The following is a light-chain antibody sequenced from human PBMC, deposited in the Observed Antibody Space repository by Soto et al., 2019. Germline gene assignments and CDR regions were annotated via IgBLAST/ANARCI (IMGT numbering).Light chain of an antibody. CDR2: DVN. CDR1: SSDVGGFNS. CDR3: CSYAGSYSYA. J-gene: IGLJ1*01. Sequence: QSALTQPRSVSGSPGQSVTISCTGTSSDVGGFNSVSWYQQHPGKAPKLMIYDVNKRPSGVPDRFSGSKSGSTASLTISGLQAEDADDYYCCSYAGSYSYAFATGTRSPS. V-gene: IGLV2-11*01.